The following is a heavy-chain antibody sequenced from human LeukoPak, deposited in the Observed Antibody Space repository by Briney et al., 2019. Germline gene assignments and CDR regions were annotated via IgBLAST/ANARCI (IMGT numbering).Heavy chain of an antibody. J-gene: IGHJ6*02. V-gene: IGHV1-18*01. D-gene: IGHD2-21*02. Sequence: ASVKVSCKASGYTFTSYGIGWVRQAPGQGLEWMGWISAYNGNTNYAQKLQGRVTMTTDTSTSTAYMELRSLRSDDTAVYYCAREGDCGGDCSPGYYYYGMDVWGQGTTVTVSS. CDR3: AREGDCGGDCSPGYYYYGMDV. CDR1: GYTFTSYG. CDR2: ISAYNGNT.